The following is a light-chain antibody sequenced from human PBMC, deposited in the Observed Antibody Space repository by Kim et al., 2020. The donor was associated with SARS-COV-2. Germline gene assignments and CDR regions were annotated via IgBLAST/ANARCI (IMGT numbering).Light chain of an antibody. CDR3: NSRDNSDNHLV. CDR1: SLRSYY. V-gene: IGLV3-19*01. CDR2: GKN. J-gene: IGLJ3*02. Sequence: SSELTQDPAVSVALGQTVRITCQGDSLRSYYASWYQQKPGQAPVLVIYGKNNRPSGIPDRFSGSSSGNTASLTITGAQAEDVADYYCNSRDNSDNHLVFG.